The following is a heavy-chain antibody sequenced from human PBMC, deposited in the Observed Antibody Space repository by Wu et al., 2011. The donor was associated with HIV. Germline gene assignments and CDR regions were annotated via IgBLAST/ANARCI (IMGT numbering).Heavy chain of an antibody. V-gene: IGHV1-69*04. D-gene: IGHD2-15*01. CDR1: GGALTSFA. CDR3: ATVAGSAAGEAFDV. Sequence: QVQLTQSGAEVKKPGSSVKVSCKASGGALTSFATTWLRQVPGHGLEWVGRIVPVLGTSTSAQKFKGRVTFSADKSTNTAYLELARVTPDDTAIYYCATVAGSAAGEAFDVWGQGTVVTVSS. CDR2: IVPVLGTS. J-gene: IGHJ3*01.